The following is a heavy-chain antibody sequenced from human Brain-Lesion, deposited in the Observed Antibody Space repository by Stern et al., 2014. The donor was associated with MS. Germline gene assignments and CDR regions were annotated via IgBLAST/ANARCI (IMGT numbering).Heavy chain of an antibody. CDR2: INPNTGGT. J-gene: IGHJ6*02. Sequence: VQLVHSGAEVKKPGASVKVSCKTSGYIFTGYYIHWVRQAPGQGLEWMAWINPNTGGTKHAQKFQGRVTMSRDTSISTAYVELSSLTSDDTAVYYCARDQRGITIFGVVTDYYYLGMDVWGQGTTVTVSS. CDR1: GYIFTGYY. V-gene: IGHV1-2*02. CDR3: ARDQRGITIFGVVTDYYYLGMDV. D-gene: IGHD3-3*01.